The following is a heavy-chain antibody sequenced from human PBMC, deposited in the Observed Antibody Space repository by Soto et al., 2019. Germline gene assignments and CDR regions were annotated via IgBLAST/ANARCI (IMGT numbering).Heavy chain of an antibody. V-gene: IGHV1-18*01. J-gene: IGHJ5*02. CDR2: ISTYSGDT. Sequence: ASVKVSCKASGGSITSYAVSWVRQAPGQGLEWMGWISTYSGDTKYAQKFQGRVTMTTDTSTTTAYLELRSLRSDDTAVYYCARHHGPTTSENWFDPWGQGTLVTVSS. CDR3: ARHHGPTTSENWFDP. D-gene: IGHD5-12*01. CDR1: GGSITSYA.